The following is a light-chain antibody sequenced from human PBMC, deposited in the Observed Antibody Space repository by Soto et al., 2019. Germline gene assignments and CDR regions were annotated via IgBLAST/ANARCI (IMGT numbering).Light chain of an antibody. CDR2: EVN. Sequence: QSALTQPASLSGSPGQSITISCTGTSSDIGAYDYVSWFQQHPGKAPKLMISEVNNRPSGVSNRFSGSKSGNTASLSISGLQADDEADYYCSSYTTSNTWVFGGGTKVTVL. CDR1: SSDIGAYDY. V-gene: IGLV2-14*01. J-gene: IGLJ3*02. CDR3: SSYTTSNTWV.